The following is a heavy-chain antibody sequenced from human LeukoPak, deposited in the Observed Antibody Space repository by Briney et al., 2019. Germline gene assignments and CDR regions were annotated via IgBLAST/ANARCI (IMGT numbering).Heavy chain of an antibody. J-gene: IGHJ6*02. CDR3: AKEYCSSTSCYGYYYYGMDV. Sequence: GGSLRLSCAASGLTFSSYGMHWVRQAPGKGLEWVAVISYDGSNKYYADSVKGRFTISRDNSKNTLYLQMNSLRAEDTAVYYCAKEYCSSTSCYGYYYYGMDVWGQGTTVTVSS. D-gene: IGHD2-2*01. CDR2: ISYDGSNK. CDR1: GLTFSSYG. V-gene: IGHV3-30*18.